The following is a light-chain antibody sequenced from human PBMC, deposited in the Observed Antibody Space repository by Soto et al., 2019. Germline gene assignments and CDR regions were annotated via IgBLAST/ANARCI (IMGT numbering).Light chain of an antibody. CDR2: GAS. J-gene: IGKJ1*01. Sequence: IVMTQSPTPLSLSPGARATLSCRASQSVSSNLAWYQQKPGQAPRLLIYGASTRATGIPARFSGSGSGTEFTLTIRSLQSEDFAVYYCQQSWTFGQGTKVDI. CDR1: QSVSSN. CDR3: QQSWT. V-gene: IGKV3-15*01.